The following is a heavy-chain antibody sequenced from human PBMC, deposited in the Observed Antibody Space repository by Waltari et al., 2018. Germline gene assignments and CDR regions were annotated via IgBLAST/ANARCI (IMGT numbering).Heavy chain of an antibody. CDR1: GFTFGDYA. CDR3: TSQDIVVVPAANYHYYGMDV. D-gene: IGHD2-2*01. CDR2: IRSKAYGGTT. J-gene: IGHJ6*02. Sequence: EVQLVESGGGLVQPGRSLRLSCTASGFTFGDYAMSWVRQAPGKGLEWVGFIRSKAYGGTTEYAASVKGRFTISRDDSKSIAYLQMNSLETEDTAVYYCTSQDIVVVPAANYHYYGMDVWGQGTTVTVSS. V-gene: IGHV3-49*04.